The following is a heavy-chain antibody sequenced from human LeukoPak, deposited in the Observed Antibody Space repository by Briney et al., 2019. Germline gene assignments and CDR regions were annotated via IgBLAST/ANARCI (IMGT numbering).Heavy chain of an antibody. D-gene: IGHD2-2*01. J-gene: IGHJ5*02. CDR3: ARGGCSSTSCLQFDP. CDR1: GYTFTRYA. CDR2: INTNTGNP. V-gene: IGHV7-4-1*02. Sequence: ASVKVSCKASGYTFTRYAINWLRQAPGQGLEWMGWINTNTGNPTYAQGFTGRFVFSLDTSVSTAYLQISSLKAEDTAVYYCARGGCSSTSCLQFDPWGQGTLVTVSS.